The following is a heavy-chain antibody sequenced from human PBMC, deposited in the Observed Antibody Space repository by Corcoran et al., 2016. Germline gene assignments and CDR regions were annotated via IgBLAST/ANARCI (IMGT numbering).Heavy chain of an antibody. CDR3: AREASRYCSSTSCRGFDP. CDR2: IWYDGSNK. CDR1: GFTFSSYG. Sequence: QVQLVESGGGVVQPGRSLRLSCAASGFTFSSYGMHWVRQAPGKGLEWVAVIWYDGSNKYYADSVKGRFTISRDNSKNTLYLQMNSLRAEDTAVYYCAREASRYCSSTSCRGFDPWGQGTLVTVSS. D-gene: IGHD2-2*01. J-gene: IGHJ5*02. V-gene: IGHV3-33*01.